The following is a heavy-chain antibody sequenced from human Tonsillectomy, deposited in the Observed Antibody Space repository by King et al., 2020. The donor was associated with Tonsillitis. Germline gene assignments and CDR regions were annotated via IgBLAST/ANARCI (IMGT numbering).Heavy chain of an antibody. CDR1: GYSFSNYW. V-gene: IGHV5-51*01. CDR2: IYPGDSDT. CDR3: ARHARDCGGDWFWNLDY. Sequence: QLVQSGAEVKQPGESLTISCRGSGYSFSNYWIGWVRQMPGKGLEWMGIIYPGDSDTRYGPSFEGQVTISAYLSINTAYLQWSSLRASDTAIYYCARHARDCGGDWFWNLDYGGGGTVVILSS. J-gene: IGHJ4*02. D-gene: IGHD2-21*02.